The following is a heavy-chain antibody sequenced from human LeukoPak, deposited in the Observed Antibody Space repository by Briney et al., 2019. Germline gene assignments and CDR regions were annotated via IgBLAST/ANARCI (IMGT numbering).Heavy chain of an antibody. V-gene: IGHV4-31*03. D-gene: IGHD5-24*01. J-gene: IGHJ4*02. Sequence: PSDTQSLTCTLSGGSISSGGYYRSWIRQHPGKGLEWIGYVYYTGSTYYNPSLKSRVTISVDTSENQFSLKLSSVTAADTAVYYCARARRGGYNLFDYWGQGTLVTVSS. CDR2: VYYTGST. CDR1: GGSISSGGYY. CDR3: ARARRGGYNLFDY.